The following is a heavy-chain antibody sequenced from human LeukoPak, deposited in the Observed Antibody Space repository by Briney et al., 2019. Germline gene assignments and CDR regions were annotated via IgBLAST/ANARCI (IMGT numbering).Heavy chain of an antibody. Sequence: ASVKVSCKASGYTFTGYYMHWVRQAPGQGLEWMGWINPNSGGTNYAQKFQGRVTMTRDTSISTAYMELSRLRSDDTAAYYCARGVGDYGGFDYYYYYYMDVWGKGTTVTVSS. V-gene: IGHV1-2*02. CDR2: INPNSGGT. CDR3: ARGVGDYGGFDYYYYYYMDV. D-gene: IGHD4-17*01. J-gene: IGHJ6*03. CDR1: GYTFTGYY.